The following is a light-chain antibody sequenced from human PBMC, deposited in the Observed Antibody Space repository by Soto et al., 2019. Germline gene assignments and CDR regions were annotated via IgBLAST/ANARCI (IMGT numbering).Light chain of an antibody. CDR1: QSVSNNY. J-gene: IGKJ1*01. CDR3: QQYGSPRT. V-gene: IGKV3-20*01. CDR2: GAS. Sequence: EIVLTQSPGTLSLSPGERATLSCRASQSVSNNYLAWYQQKPGQAPRLLIYGASNSANGIPDRFSGSGSGTDFTLTISRLEPEDFAVYYCQQYGSPRTFGQGTKVDIK.